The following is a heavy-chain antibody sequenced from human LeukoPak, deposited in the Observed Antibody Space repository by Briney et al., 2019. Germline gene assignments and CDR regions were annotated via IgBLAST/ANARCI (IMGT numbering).Heavy chain of an antibody. CDR2: ISDSDSYI. CDR1: GFTFRNYG. J-gene: IGHJ6*02. V-gene: IGHV3-21*01. D-gene: IGHD3-10*01. CDR3: ARDVRGSGSYPTYYYTGMDV. Sequence: GRSLRLSCAASGFTFRNYGMHWVRQAPGKGLEWVSSISDSDSYIYYADSVKGRFTISRDNAKNSLYLQMNSLRAEDTAVYYCARDVRGSGSYPTYYYTGMDVWGQGTTVTVSS.